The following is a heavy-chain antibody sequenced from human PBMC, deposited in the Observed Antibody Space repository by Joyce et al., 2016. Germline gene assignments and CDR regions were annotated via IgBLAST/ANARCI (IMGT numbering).Heavy chain of an antibody. J-gene: IGHJ4*02. CDR3: TTSPGMAIFGVVRDY. Sequence: EVHLVESGGGLVKPGGSLRLSCEASGLPFSNAWMNWFRQAPGNGLEWIGRIDSQSEGATTYYAAPVKGRFIIARDDSKNTLYLKMSSLKNEDSGIYYCTTSPGMAIFGVVRDYWGQGTLVTVSS. CDR1: GLPFSNAW. CDR2: IDSQSEGATT. V-gene: IGHV3-15*04. D-gene: IGHD3-3*01.